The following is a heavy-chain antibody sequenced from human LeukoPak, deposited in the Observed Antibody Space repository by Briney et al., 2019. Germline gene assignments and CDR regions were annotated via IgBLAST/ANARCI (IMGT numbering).Heavy chain of an antibody. CDR2: IKEDGSEK. D-gene: IGHD2-21*01. V-gene: IGHV3-7*01. Sequence: GGSLRLPCAASGFTFSSYWMSWVRQAPGKGLEWVANIKEDGSEKHYVDSVKGRFTISRDNAKNSLSLQMNSLRAEDTAVYYCARATASNWFDPWGQGTLVTVSS. CDR3: ARATASNWFDP. J-gene: IGHJ5*02. CDR1: GFTFSSYW.